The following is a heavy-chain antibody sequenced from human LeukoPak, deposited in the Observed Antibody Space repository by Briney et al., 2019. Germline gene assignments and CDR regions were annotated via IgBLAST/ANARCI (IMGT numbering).Heavy chain of an antibody. CDR2: ISYDGSNK. CDR3: ARDEGSSPWFDP. V-gene: IGHV3-30*03. D-gene: IGHD6-19*01. CDR1: GFTFSSYG. Sequence: PGGSLRLSCAASGFTFSSYGMHWVRQAPGKGLEWVAVISYDGSNKYYADSVKGRFTISRDNSKNTLYLQMNSLRAEDTAVYYCARDEGSSPWFDPWGQGTLVTVSS. J-gene: IGHJ5*02.